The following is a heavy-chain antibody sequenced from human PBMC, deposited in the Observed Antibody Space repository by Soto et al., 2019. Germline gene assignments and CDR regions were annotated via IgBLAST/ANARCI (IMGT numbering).Heavy chain of an antibody. Sequence: QVQLVQSGAEVQRPGASVKVSCKASGYTFTNFDLNWVRQAPGQGLEWMGWMNPNSGDTGYAHKFQGRVTMTRDTSINTAHMELSSLKSEDTAVYFCARPGATFCGGDCYSDYWGQGTLVIVSS. J-gene: IGHJ4*02. CDR3: ARPGATFCGGDCYSDY. V-gene: IGHV1-8*02. CDR1: GYTFTNFD. D-gene: IGHD2-21*02. CDR2: MNPNSGDT.